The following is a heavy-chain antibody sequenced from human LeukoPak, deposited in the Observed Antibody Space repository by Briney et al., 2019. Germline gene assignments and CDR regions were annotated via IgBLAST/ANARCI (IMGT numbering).Heavy chain of an antibody. V-gene: IGHV4-4*02. D-gene: IGHD6-13*01. CDR2: IYHSGST. J-gene: IGHJ4*02. CDR1: GGSISSSNW. CDR3: ATGKYSSSWVDY. Sequence: SETLSLTCAVSGGSISSSNWWSWVRQPPGKGLEWIGEIYHSGSTNYNPSLKGRVTISVDKSKNQFSLKLSSVTAADTAVYYCATGKYSSSWVDYWGQGTLVTVSS.